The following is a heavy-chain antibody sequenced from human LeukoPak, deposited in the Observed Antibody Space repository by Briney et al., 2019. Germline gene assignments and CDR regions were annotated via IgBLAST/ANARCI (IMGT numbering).Heavy chain of an antibody. CDR3: ARDRGPDVLRYFDWLFYG. J-gene: IGHJ4*02. D-gene: IGHD3-9*01. Sequence: EGSLRLSCAASGFTFSDYYMSWIRQAPGKGLEWVSYISSSSSYTNYADSVKGRFTISRDNAKNSLYLQMNSLRAEDTAVYYCARDRGPDVLRYFDWLFYGWGQGTLVTVSS. CDR2: ISSSSSYT. CDR1: GFTFSDYY. V-gene: IGHV3-11*06.